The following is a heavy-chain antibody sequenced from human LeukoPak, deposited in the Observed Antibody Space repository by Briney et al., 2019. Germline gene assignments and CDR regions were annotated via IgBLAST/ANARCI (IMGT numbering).Heavy chain of an antibody. J-gene: IGHJ4*02. D-gene: IGHD6-6*01. CDR2: ISAYNGNT. CDR3: ARDNEQLVPADFDY. Sequence: ASVKVSCKASGYTFTSYGISWVRQAPGQGLEWMGWISAYNGNTNYAQKLQGRVTMTTDTSTSTAYMELRSLRSDDTAVYYCARDNEQLVPADFDYWGQGTLVTVSS. V-gene: IGHV1-18*01. CDR1: GYTFTSYG.